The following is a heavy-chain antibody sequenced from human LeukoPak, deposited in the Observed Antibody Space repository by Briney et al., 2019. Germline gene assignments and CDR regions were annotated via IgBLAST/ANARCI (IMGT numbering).Heavy chain of an antibody. Sequence: GASVKVSCKASGYTFTGYYMHWVRQAPGQGLEWMGRINPNSGGTNYAQKFQGRVTMTRDTSISTAYMELSSLRSEDTAVYYCARWAARPGWFDPWGQGTLVTVSS. CDR2: INPNSGGT. J-gene: IGHJ5*02. V-gene: IGHV1-2*06. CDR1: GYTFTGYY. CDR3: ARWAARPGWFDP. D-gene: IGHD6-6*01.